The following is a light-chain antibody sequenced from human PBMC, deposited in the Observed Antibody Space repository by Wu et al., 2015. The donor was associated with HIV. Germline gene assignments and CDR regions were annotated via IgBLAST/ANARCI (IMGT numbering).Light chain of an antibody. J-gene: IGKJ2*03. V-gene: IGKV1-5*03. CDR2: KAS. Sequence: DVQMTQSPFTLSASVGDRVTITCRASQSISSWLAWYQQIPGKAPKLLIHKASTLETGVPSRFSGSGSETFFTLTINNVQPDDFATYYCQQYKSLYSFGQGTKVE. CDR3: QQYKSLYS. CDR1: QSISSW.